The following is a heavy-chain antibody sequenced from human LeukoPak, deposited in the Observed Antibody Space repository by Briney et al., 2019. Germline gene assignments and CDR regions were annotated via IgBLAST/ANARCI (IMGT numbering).Heavy chain of an antibody. CDR1: GFTFSSYW. Sequence: PGGSLRLSCAASGFTFSSYWMSWVRQPPGKGLEWVANIKQDGSEKYYVDSVKGRFTISRDNAKNSLYLQMNSLRAEDTAVYYCARESSSSWSSNFDYWGQGTLVTVSS. V-gene: IGHV3-7*01. J-gene: IGHJ4*02. CDR3: ARESSSSWSSNFDY. D-gene: IGHD6-13*01. CDR2: IKQDGSEK.